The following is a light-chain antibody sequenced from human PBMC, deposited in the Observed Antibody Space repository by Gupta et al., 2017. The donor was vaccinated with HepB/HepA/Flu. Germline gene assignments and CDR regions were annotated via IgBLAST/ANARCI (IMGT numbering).Light chain of an antibody. J-gene: IGKJ3*01. Sequence: DIQMTQSPSSLSASVGDRVTITCRASQSISSYLHWYQQKPGKAPKLLIYAASSLQSGVPSRYSGSGSGTDFTLTISSLQPEDFATYYCQQSYSTPLFTFGPGTKSGYQT. CDR1: QSISSY. V-gene: IGKV1-39*01. CDR2: AAS. CDR3: QQSYSTPLFT.